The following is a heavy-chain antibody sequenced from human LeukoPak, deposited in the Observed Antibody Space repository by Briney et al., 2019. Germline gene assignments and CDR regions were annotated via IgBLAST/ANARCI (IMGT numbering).Heavy chain of an antibody. CDR2: ISSSSSYI. Sequence: GGSLRLSCEASGFSFRNYAMNWVRQAPGKGLEWVSSISSSSSYIYYADSVKGRFTISRDNAKNSLYLQMNSLRAEDTAVYYCARFPSPLWYYFDYWGQGTLVTVSS. CDR1: GFSFRNYA. D-gene: IGHD2-21*01. J-gene: IGHJ4*02. CDR3: ARFPSPLWYYFDY. V-gene: IGHV3-21*01.